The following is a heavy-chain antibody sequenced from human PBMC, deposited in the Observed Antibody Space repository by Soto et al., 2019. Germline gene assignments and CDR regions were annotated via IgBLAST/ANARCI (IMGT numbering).Heavy chain of an antibody. D-gene: IGHD2-21*02. V-gene: IGHV4-59*01. Sequence: QVRLQESGPGLVKPSETLSLTCTVSGASISRYYWSWIRQSPGKGLEWIGYLYNTGSTIYNPSLKSRVTISLDTPKNQFSLKMNNVTAADTPVNSYARDLWGYRGVDCHPLDAWGQGTTVTVSS. CDR2: LYNTGST. J-gene: IGHJ6*02. CDR1: GASISRYY. CDR3: ARDLWGYRGVDCHPLDA.